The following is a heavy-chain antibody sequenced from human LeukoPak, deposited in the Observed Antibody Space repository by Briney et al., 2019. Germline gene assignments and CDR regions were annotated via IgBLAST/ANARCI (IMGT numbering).Heavy chain of an antibody. Sequence: GASVKVSCKASGYTFTSYAMNWVRQAPGQGLEWMGWINTNTGNPTYAQGFTGRFVFSLDTSVSTAYLQISSLKAEDTAVYYCARDGAGSAGDAFDIWGQGTIVTVSS. J-gene: IGHJ3*02. CDR3: ARDGAGSAGDAFDI. D-gene: IGHD6-19*01. CDR2: INTNTGNP. CDR1: GYTFTSYA. V-gene: IGHV7-4-1*02.